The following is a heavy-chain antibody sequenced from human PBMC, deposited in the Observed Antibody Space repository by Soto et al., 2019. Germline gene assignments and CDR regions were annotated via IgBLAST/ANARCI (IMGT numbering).Heavy chain of an antibody. CDR2: ISGYNGNT. J-gene: IGHJ6*04. V-gene: IGHV1-18*01. CDR1: GYTFTNYG. CDR3: AREGQAPYYYYGMHV. Sequence: QVQVVQSGDEVKKPGASVKVSCKASGYTFTNYGFSWVRQAPGQGLEWMGWISGYNGNTKYAEKFQGRVTMTTDTSTSTAHMELRRLRSDDTAVYYCAREGQAPYYYYGMHVWGKGTAVTLPS.